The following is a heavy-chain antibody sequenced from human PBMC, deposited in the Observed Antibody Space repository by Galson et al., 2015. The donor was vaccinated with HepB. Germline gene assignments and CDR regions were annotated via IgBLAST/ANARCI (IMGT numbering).Heavy chain of an antibody. J-gene: IGHJ3*02. CDR2: FDPEDGET. V-gene: IGHV1-24*01. CDR1: GYTLTELS. CDR3: ATDTMVRGVIITYAFDI. Sequence: SVKVSCKVSGYTLTELSMHWVRQAPGKGLEWMGGFDPEDGETIYAQKFQGRVTMTEDTSTDTAYMELSSLRSEDTAVYYCATDTMVRGVIITYAFDIWGQGTMVTVSS. D-gene: IGHD3-10*01.